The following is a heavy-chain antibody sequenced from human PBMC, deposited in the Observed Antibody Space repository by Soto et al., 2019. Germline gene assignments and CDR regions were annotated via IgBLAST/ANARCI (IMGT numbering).Heavy chain of an antibody. CDR2: ISYDGSNK. D-gene: IGHD3-22*01. Sequence: GGSLRLSCAASGFTFSSYGMHWVRQAPGKGLEWVAVISYDGSNKYYADSVKGRFTISRDNSKNTLYLQMNSLRAEDTAVYYCAKDIQRDYYDSSGPTDYWGQGTLVTVSS. V-gene: IGHV3-30*18. CDR1: GFTFSSYG. CDR3: AKDIQRDYYDSSGPTDY. J-gene: IGHJ4*02.